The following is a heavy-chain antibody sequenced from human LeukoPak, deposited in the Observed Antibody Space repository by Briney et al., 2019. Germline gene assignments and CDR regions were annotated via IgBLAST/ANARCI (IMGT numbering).Heavy chain of an antibody. V-gene: IGHV1-2*06. CDR3: ARDKEREYYDSSGYYSWFDP. CDR2: INPNSGGT. J-gene: IGHJ5*02. CDR1: GYTFTGYY. D-gene: IGHD3-22*01. Sequence: GASVKVSCKASGYTFTGYYMHWVRQAPGQGLEWMGRINPNSGGTNYAQKFQGRVTMTRDTSISTAYMELSRLRSDDTAVYYCARDKEREYYDSSGYYSWFDPWGQGTLVTVSS.